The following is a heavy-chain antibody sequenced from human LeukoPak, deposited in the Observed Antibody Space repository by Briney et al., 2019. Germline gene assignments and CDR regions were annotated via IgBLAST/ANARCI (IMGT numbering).Heavy chain of an antibody. V-gene: IGHV3-23*01. D-gene: IGHD5-24*01. Sequence: GGSLRLSCVASGFIFDNYALSWVRQAPGKGLEWVSGISGSADNTYYADSVKGRFTISRDISKNTVYLQMNNLRVDDTAIYYCAKGPKLGDGFHCDYWGQGTLVTVSS. CDR2: ISGSADNT. CDR3: AKGPKLGDGFHCDY. CDR1: GFIFDNYA. J-gene: IGHJ4*02.